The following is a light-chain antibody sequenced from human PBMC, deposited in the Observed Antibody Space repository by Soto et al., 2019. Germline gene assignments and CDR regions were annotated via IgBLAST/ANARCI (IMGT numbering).Light chain of an antibody. Sequence: DIQMTQSPSSVSASVGDRVTITCRASQGLSSWLAWYQQKPGKAPKPLIYGESNLQSGAPSRFSGSGSGTDFTLTISGLQPEDFATYYCQQSYNSWTFGQGTKVDI. CDR1: QGLSSW. J-gene: IGKJ1*01. CDR3: QQSYNSWT. V-gene: IGKV1-12*01. CDR2: GES.